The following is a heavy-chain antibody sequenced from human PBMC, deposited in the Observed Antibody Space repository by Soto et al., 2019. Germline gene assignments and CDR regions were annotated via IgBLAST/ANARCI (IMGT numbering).Heavy chain of an antibody. CDR2: IIPLFGTA. V-gene: IGHV1-69*13. CDR1: GGTFSNYA. CDR3: ARPVEMATISRSYLFY. J-gene: IGHJ4*02. D-gene: IGHD5-12*01. Sequence: SVKVSCKASGGTFSNYAINWVRQAPGQGLEWMGGIIPLFGTANYAQKFQGRVTITADESTSTAYLDLSSLRSEDTAVYYCARPVEMATISRSYLFYWGQGALVTVSS.